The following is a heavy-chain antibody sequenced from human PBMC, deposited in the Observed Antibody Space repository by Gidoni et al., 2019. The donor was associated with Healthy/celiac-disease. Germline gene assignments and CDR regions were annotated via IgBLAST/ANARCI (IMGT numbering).Heavy chain of an antibody. D-gene: IGHD5-18*01. CDR1: GFTFSSYG. J-gene: IGHJ4*02. CDR3: AKDGMDTAMVSYFDY. Sequence: QVQLVESGGGVVQPGRSLRLSCAASGFTFSSYGMHWVRQAPGKGLEWVAVISYDGSNKYYADSVKGRFTISRDNSKNTLYLQMNSLRAEDTAVYYCAKDGMDTAMVSYFDYWGQGTLVTVSS. V-gene: IGHV3-30*18. CDR2: ISYDGSNK.